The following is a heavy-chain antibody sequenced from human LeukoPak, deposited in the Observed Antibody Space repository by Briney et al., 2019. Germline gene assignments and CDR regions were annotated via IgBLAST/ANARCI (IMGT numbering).Heavy chain of an antibody. J-gene: IGHJ4*02. CDR2: INTNTGNP. D-gene: IGHD3-22*01. CDR3: ARDGVYYDSSGHFPIDY. V-gene: IGHV7-4-1*02. Sequence: WASVKVSCKASGYTFTSYAMNWVRQAPGQGLEWMGWINTNTGNPTYAQGFTGRFVFSLDTSVSTAYLQISSLKAEDTAVYYCARDGVYYDSSGHFPIDYWGQGTLVTVSS. CDR1: GYTFTSYA.